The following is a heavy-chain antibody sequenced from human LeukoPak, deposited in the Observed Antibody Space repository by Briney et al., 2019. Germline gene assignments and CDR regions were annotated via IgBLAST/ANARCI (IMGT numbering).Heavy chain of an antibody. Sequence: GGSLRLSCGASGFRLGSYSMDWVRQAPGKGLEWVSHINSGSSTTYYADSVKGRFTISRDNAGNSLYLQMNSLRAEDTAVYYCARVLLERPGIDSFDMWGQGTMVTVSS. CDR3: ARVLLERPGIDSFDM. J-gene: IGHJ3*02. CDR1: GFRLGSYS. CDR2: INSGSSTT. D-gene: IGHD1-1*01. V-gene: IGHV3-48*01.